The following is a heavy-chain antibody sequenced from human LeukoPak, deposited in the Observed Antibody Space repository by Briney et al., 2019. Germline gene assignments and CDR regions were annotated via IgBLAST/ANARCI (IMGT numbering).Heavy chain of an antibody. J-gene: IGHJ6*04. D-gene: IGHD3-9*01. CDR2: IIPIFGTA. CDR1: GGTFSSYA. CDR3: ARAIRYFDWLLPFGMDV. Sequence: SVKVSCKASGGTFSSYAISWVRQAPGQGLEWMGGIIPIFGTANYAQKFQGRVTITADESTSTAYMELSSLRAEDTAVYYCARAIRYFDWLLPFGMDVWGKGTTVTVSS. V-gene: IGHV1-69*13.